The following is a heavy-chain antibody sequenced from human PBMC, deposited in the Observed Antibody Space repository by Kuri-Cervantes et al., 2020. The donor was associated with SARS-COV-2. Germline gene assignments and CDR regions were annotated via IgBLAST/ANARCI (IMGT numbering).Heavy chain of an antibody. CDR1: GFTFSSYG. D-gene: IGHD6-13*01. CDR3: ARAGYSSSWAPGAFDY. V-gene: IGHV1-2*02. J-gene: IGHJ4*02. CDR2: INPNSGGT. Sequence: GGSLRLSCAASGFTFSSYGMHWVRQAPGQGLEWMGWINPNSGGTNYAQKFQGRVTMTRDTSISTAYMELSRLRSDDTAVYYCARAGYSSSWAPGAFDYWGQGTLVTVSS.